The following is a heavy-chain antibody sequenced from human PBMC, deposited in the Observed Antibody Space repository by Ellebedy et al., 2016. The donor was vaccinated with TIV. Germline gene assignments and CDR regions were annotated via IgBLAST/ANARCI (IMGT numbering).Heavy chain of an antibody. CDR2: ISNTGSRT. CDR1: GFTFSSYA. V-gene: IGHV3-23*01. Sequence: GESLKISCAASGFTFSSYAMSWVRQAPGKGLEWVSTISNTGSRTYYADSVEGRFIISRDNSKKTLYLQMNSLRAEDTAVYYCAKVSGLGELSFRTVDYWGQGTLVTVSS. D-gene: IGHD3-16*02. CDR3: AKVSGLGELSFRTVDY. J-gene: IGHJ4*02.